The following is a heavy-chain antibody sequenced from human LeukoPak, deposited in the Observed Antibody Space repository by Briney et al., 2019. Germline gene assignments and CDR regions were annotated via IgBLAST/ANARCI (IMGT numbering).Heavy chain of an antibody. CDR2: ISYDGSNK. V-gene: IGHV3-30*03. J-gene: IGHJ3*02. D-gene: IGHD3-10*01. Sequence: GGSLRLSCAASGFTFSSYSMNWVRQAPGKGLEWVAVISYDGSNKYYADSVKGRFTISRDNSKNTLYLQMNSLRAEDTAVYYCARDRRRFGELRGAFDIWGQGTMVTVSS. CDR3: ARDRRRFGELRGAFDI. CDR1: GFTFSSYS.